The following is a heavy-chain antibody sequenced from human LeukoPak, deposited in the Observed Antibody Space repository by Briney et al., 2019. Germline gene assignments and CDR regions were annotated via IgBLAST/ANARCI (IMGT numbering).Heavy chain of an antibody. D-gene: IGHD6-6*01. CDR3: TVAARPPFNYFDY. Sequence: PGGSLRLSCAASGFTFSSYGMHWVRQAPGKGLEWVAVIWYDGSNEYYTDAVKGRFTISRGNSKNTLSLQMNSLRAEDTAVYYCTVAARPPFNYFDYWGQGTLVTVSS. J-gene: IGHJ4*02. V-gene: IGHV3-33*01. CDR1: GFTFSSYG. CDR2: IWYDGSNE.